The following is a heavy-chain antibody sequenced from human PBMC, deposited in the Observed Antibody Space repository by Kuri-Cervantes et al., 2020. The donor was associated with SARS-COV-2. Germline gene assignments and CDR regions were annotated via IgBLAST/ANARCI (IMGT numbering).Heavy chain of an antibody. J-gene: IGHJ4*02. D-gene: IGHD1-26*01. CDR1: GFTFSSYA. V-gene: IGHV3-23*01. CDR2: ISGSGGST. CDR3: AKEFSGSYWTGNFDY. Sequence: LSLTCAASGFTFSSYAMSWVRQAPGKGLEWVSAISGSGGSTYYADSVKGRFTISRDNSKNTLYLQMNSLRAEDTAVYYCAKEFSGSYWTGNFDYWGQGTLVTVSS.